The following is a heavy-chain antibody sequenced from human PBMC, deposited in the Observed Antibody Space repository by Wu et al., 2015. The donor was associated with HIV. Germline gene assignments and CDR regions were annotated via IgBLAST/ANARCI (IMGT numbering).Heavy chain of an antibody. D-gene: IGHD6-13*01. CDR2: INPKSGGV. Sequence: QVPLVQSGAEVRKPGASVKVSCKVSGYTLSKLSMHWVRQTPGKGLEWMGWINPKSGGVNYAQKFKGRVTMTRDTPIRTTFMELTSLRSDDTAVYYCARGVIGVAGIATPPDAFDIWGQGTMVTVSS. CDR1: GYTLSKLS. V-gene: IGHV1-2*02. CDR3: ARGVIGVAGIATPPDAFDI. J-gene: IGHJ3*02.